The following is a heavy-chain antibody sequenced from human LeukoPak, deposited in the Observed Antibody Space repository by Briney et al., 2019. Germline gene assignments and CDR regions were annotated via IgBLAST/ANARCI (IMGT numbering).Heavy chain of an antibody. D-gene: IGHD1-26*01. CDR1: GFTFSSYW. Sequence: PGGSLRLSCAASGFTFSSYWRTWVRQAPGKVLEWVDNIKQDGSEKYYVDSMKGRFTISRDNAKSSLNLQMNSLRAEDTAVYYCARTTTDVLDYWGQGTLVTVSS. J-gene: IGHJ4*02. CDR2: IKQDGSEK. CDR3: ARTTTDVLDY. V-gene: IGHV3-7*01.